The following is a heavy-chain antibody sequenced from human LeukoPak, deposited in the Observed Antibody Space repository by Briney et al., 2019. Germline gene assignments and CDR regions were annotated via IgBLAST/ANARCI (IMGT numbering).Heavy chain of an antibody. CDR1: GYTFTGYY. Sequence: SVKVSCKASGYTFTGYYMHWVRQAPGQGLEWMGWINPNSGGTNYAQKFQGRVTMTRDTSISTAYMELSRLRSDDAAVYYCARAITIFGVVTRVSWFDPWGQGTLVTVSS. CDR2: INPNSGGT. D-gene: IGHD3-3*01. J-gene: IGHJ5*02. CDR3: ARAITIFGVVTRVSWFDP. V-gene: IGHV1-2*02.